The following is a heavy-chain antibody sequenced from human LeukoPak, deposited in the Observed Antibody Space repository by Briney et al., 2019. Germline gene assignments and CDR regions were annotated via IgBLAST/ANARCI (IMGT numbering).Heavy chain of an antibody. V-gene: IGHV4-39*01. J-gene: IGHJ1*01. CDR2: IYYSGST. CDR3: ARHTSAWDFQH. D-gene: IGHD1-26*01. CDR1: GGSITSSIYY. Sequence: SETLSLTCTVSGGSITSSIYYWGWIRQPPGEGLEWIGSIYYSGSTYYNPSLKSRVTISVDTSKNQFSLKLSSVTAADTAVYYCARHTSAWDFQHWGQGTLVTVSS.